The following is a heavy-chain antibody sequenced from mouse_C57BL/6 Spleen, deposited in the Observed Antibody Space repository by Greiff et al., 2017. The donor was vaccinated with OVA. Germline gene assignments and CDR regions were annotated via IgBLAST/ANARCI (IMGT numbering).Heavy chain of an antibody. J-gene: IGHJ2*01. CDR1: GYTFTSYW. V-gene: IGHV1-55*01. CDR2: IYPGSGST. D-gene: IGHD1-1*01. Sequence: QVQLQQPGAELVKPGASVKMSCKASGYTFTSYWITWVKQRPGQGLEWIGDIYPGSGSTNYNEKFKSKATLTVDTSSSTAYMQLSSLTSEDSAVYYCARWPITTVVATSPFDYWGQGTTLTVSS. CDR3: ARWPITTVVATSPFDY.